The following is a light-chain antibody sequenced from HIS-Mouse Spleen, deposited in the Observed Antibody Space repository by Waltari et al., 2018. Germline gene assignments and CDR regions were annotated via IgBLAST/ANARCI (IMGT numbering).Light chain of an antibody. CDR1: SLRSDY. V-gene: IGLV3-19*01. J-gene: IGLJ3*02. Sequence: SSELTQDPAVSVALGQTVRITCQGDSLRSDYASWYQQEPGKAPVLFIYGKNNRPSGIPDRFSGSSSGNTASLTITGAQAEDEADYYCNSRDSSGNHWVFGGGTKLTVL. CDR3: NSRDSSGNHWV. CDR2: GKN.